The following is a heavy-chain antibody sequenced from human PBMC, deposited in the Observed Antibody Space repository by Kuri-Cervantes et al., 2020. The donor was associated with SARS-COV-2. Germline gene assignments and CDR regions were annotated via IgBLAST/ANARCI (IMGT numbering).Heavy chain of an antibody. V-gene: IGHV4-61*08. CDR3: ARENTPSIFDY. CDR1: GGSISSGGYS. Sequence: ESLKISCAVSGGSISSGGYSWSWIRQPPGKGLEWMGYIYNSESTNYNPSLKSRVTMSVDTSKNQFSLKLTSVTAADTAVYYCARENTPSIFDYWGQGILVTVSS. CDR2: IYNSEST. J-gene: IGHJ4*02.